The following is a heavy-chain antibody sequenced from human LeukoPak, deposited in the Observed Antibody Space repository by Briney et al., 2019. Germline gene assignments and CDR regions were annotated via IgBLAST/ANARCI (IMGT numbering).Heavy chain of an antibody. Sequence: PGGSLRLSCAASGFTFSSYAMSWVRQAPGKGLEWVSAISGSGGSTYYADSVKGRFTISRDSSKNTLYLQMNSLRAEDTAVYYCAKSVVRGVTLPDYWGQGTLVTVSS. CDR3: AKSVVRGVTLPDY. J-gene: IGHJ4*02. V-gene: IGHV3-23*01. CDR1: GFTFSSYA. CDR2: ISGSGGST. D-gene: IGHD3-10*01.